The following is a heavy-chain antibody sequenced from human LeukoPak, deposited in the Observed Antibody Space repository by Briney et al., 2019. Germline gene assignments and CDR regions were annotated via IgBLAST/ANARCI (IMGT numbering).Heavy chain of an antibody. CDR2: ISGRGAYT. D-gene: IGHD2-21*01. J-gene: IGHJ4*02. Sequence: GGSLRLSCAAPGFTFSTYAMTWVRQAPGKGLEWVSAISGRGAYTYYADSVKGRFTVSRDNSRNTLYLQMNSLRAEDTAVYYCAKNFGDGLAFYDYWGQGTLVTVSS. V-gene: IGHV3-23*01. CDR1: GFTFSTYA. CDR3: AKNFGDGLAFYDY.